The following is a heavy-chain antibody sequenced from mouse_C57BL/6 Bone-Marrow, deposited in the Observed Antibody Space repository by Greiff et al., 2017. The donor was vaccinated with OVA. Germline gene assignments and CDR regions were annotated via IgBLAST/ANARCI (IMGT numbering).Heavy chain of an antibody. CDR2: IDPTDGDT. J-gene: IGHJ2*01. CDR3: ARLHTGYYFDY. Sequence: VQLQQSGAELVMPGASVKLSCKASGYTFTSYWMHWVKQRPGQGLEWIGEIDPTDGDTSYNQKFKGKSTLTVDKSSSPAYMQLSSLTSEDSAVYSCARLHTGYYFDYWGQGTTLTVSS. CDR1: GYTFTSYW. V-gene: IGHV1-69*01.